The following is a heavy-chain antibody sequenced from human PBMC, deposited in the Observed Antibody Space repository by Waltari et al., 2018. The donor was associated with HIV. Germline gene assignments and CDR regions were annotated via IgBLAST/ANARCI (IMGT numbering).Heavy chain of an antibody. CDR2: ISVYNGHT. J-gene: IGHJ6*02. Sequence: QVQLVQSGAEVKKPGASVKVSCKASGYTFTSYGISWVRQAPGQGLEGMGWISVYNGHTNYAQKLKGRFTMTTDTTTSTTYLELRSLVSDDTAVYYCARGAAGYYYYVMDVWGQGTTVTVSS. D-gene: IGHD6-13*01. CDR1: GYTFTSYG. CDR3: ARGAAGYYYYVMDV. V-gene: IGHV1-18*01.